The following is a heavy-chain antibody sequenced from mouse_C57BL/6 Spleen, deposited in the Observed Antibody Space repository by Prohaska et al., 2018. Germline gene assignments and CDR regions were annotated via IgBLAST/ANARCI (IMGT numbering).Heavy chain of an antibody. J-gene: IGHJ3*01. CDR3: ARPYYYGSSPWFAY. D-gene: IGHD1-1*01. CDR1: GYTFTSYW. V-gene: IGHV1-69*01. Sequence: QVQLQQPGAELVMPGASVKLSCKASGYTFTSYWMHWVKQRPGQGLEWIGEIDPSDSYTNYNQKFKGKATVTVDKSSSTAYMQLSSLTSEDSAVYYCARPYYYGSSPWFAYWGQGTLVTVSA. CDR2: IDPSDSYT.